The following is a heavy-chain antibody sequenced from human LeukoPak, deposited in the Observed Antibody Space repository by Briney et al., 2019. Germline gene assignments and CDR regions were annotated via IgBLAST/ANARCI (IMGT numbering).Heavy chain of an antibody. J-gene: IGHJ4*02. Sequence: SETLSLTCTVSGGSISSYYWSWIRQPPGKGLEWIGYIYYSGSTNYDPSLKSRVTISVDTSKNQFSLKLYSVTAADTAVYYCARGPPYSYYYDSSGYSRDFDYWGQGTLVTVSS. CDR2: IYYSGST. CDR1: GGSISSYY. V-gene: IGHV4-59*12. CDR3: ARGPPYSYYYDSSGYSRDFDY. D-gene: IGHD3-22*01.